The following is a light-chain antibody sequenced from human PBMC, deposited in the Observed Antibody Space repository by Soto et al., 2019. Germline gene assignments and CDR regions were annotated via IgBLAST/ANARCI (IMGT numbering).Light chain of an antibody. CDR1: NIGSKN. J-gene: IGLJ1*01. V-gene: IGLV3-21*02. Sequence: SYELTQPPSVSVAPGQTARLTCGGNNIGSKNVHWYQQKPGQAPVLVVYDDSDRPSGIPERFSGSNSGNTATLTISRVEAGDDADYSCQVWDNGSDGGVFGTGTKLTVL. CDR3: QVWDNGSDGGV. CDR2: DDS.